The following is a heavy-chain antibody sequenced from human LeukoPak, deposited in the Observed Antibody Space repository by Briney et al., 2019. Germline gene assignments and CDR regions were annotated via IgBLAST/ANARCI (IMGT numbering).Heavy chain of an antibody. CDR1: GYTFTDYD. Sequence: ASVKVSCKASGYTFTDYDINWVRQATGQGLEWMGWMNPNSGNTGYTQKFQGRVTMTRDTSISTAYMELSRLRSDDTAVYYCARCDWHDFWSGYYSYWGQGTLVTVSS. J-gene: IGHJ4*02. CDR3: ARCDWHDFWSGYYSY. CDR2: MNPNSGNT. D-gene: IGHD3-3*01. V-gene: IGHV1-8*01.